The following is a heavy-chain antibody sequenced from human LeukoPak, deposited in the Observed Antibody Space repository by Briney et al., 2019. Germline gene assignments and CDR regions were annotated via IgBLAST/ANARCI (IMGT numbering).Heavy chain of an antibody. V-gene: IGHV4-34*01. CDR2: INHSGST. CDR3: AGVARPGCSSTSCYIALYYYYGMDV. D-gene: IGHD2-2*02. CDR1: GGSFSGYY. J-gene: IGHJ6*02. Sequence: SETLSLTCAVYGGSFSGYYWSWIREPPGKGLEWIGEINHSGSTNYNPSLKSRVTISVDTSRNQFSLKLKSVTAADTAVYYCAGVARPGCSSTSCYIALYYYYGMDVWGQGTKVTVSS.